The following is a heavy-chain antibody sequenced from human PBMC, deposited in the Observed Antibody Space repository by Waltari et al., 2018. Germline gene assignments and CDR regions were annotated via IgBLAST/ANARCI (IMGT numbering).Heavy chain of an antibody. CDR3: AREYSYGYDY. CDR1: GGSISSYY. V-gene: IGHV4-59*01. CDR2: IYYSGST. J-gene: IGHJ4*02. D-gene: IGHD5-18*01. Sequence: QVQLQESGPGLVKPSETLSLTCTVSGGSISSYYWSWIRQPPGKGLEWIGYIYYSGSTNSNPSLKSRVTISVDTSKNQFSLKLSSVTAADTAVYYCAREYSYGYDYWGQGTLVTVSS.